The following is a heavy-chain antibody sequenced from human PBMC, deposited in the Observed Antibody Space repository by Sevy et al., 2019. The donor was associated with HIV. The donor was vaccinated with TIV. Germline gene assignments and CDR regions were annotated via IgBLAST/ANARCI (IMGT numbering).Heavy chain of an antibody. J-gene: IGHJ6*03. CDR3: TRGSVTTNYYYMDV. V-gene: IGHV3-49*03. D-gene: IGHD4-17*01. Sequence: GGSLRLSCTASGFTFGDYAMSWFRQAPGKGLEWVGFIRSKAYGGTTEYARSVKGRFTISRDDSKSIAYLQMNSLKTEDTAVYYCTRGSVTTNYYYMDVWGKGTTVTVSS. CDR2: IRSKAYGGTT. CDR1: GFTFGDYA.